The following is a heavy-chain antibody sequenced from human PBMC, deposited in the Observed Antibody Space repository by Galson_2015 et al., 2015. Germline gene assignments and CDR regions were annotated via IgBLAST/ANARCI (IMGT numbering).Heavy chain of an antibody. J-gene: IGHJ4*02. D-gene: IGHD6-19*01. CDR1: FFPFLPSF. V-gene: IGHV3-30*12. CDR2: ISSDGKKQ. Sequence: LSFSSSFFPFLPSFLPFFFPSPEKRPEWVAVISSDGKKQYYADSVKGRFTISRDNSKNTLYLQMNSLRAEDTAVYYCARRPGIPVAGEGGDDYWGQGTLVTVSS. CDR3: ARRPGIPVAGEGGDDY.